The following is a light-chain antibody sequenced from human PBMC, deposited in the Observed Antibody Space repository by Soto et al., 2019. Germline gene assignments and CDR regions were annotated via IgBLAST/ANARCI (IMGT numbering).Light chain of an antibody. CDR3: QQYNNWPPT. CDR2: GAS. Sequence: EIVMTQSPATLSVSPGERATLSCRATQSVSSNLAWYQQKPGQAPRLLIYGASTRATGIPARFSGSRSGTEFTLTISSLQSEDFAVYYCQQYNNWPPTFGQATRLEIK. V-gene: IGKV3-15*01. CDR1: QSVSSN. J-gene: IGKJ5*01.